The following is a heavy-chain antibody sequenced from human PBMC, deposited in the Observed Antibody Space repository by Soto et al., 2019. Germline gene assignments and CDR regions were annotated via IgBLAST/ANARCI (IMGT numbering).Heavy chain of an antibody. CDR2: IYHSGST. D-gene: IGHD4-17*01. CDR1: GGSISSGGYS. V-gene: IGHV4-30-2*01. J-gene: IGHJ4*02. Sequence: PSETLSLTCAVSGGSISSGGYSWSWIRQPPGKGLEWIGYIYHSGSTYYNPSLTGRVTLSVDRSKNQLSLKLSSVTAADTAVYYCARVTTVTIFDYWGQGTLVPVSS. CDR3: ARVTTVTIFDY.